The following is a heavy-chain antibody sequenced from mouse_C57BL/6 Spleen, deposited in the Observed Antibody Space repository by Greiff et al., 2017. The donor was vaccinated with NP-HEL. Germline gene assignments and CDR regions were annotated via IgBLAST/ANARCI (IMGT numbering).Heavy chain of an antibody. Sequence: EVQLQQSGPELVKPGASVKIPCKASGYTFTDYNMDWVKQSHGKSLEWIGDINPNNGGTIYNQKFKGKATLTVDKSSSTAYMELRSLTSEDTAVYYCAREERRPKGFAYGGQGTRVTVSA. CDR1: GYTFTDYN. V-gene: IGHV1-18*01. CDR2: INPNNGGT. CDR3: AREERRPKGFAY. J-gene: IGHJ3*01.